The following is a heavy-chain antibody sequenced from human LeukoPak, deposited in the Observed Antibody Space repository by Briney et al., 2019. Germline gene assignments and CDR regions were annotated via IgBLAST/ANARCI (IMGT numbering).Heavy chain of an antibody. V-gene: IGHV1-46*01. CDR3: ARDIDIAVAAYYFDY. CDR1: GYTFTSYY. D-gene: IGHD6-19*01. CDR2: INPSGGST. Sequence: ASVKVSCKASGYTFTSYYMHWVRQAPGQGLEWMGIINPSGGSTSYAQKFQGRVTMTRDTSTSTVYMELSSLRSDDTAVYYCARDIDIAVAAYYFDYWGQGTLVTVSS. J-gene: IGHJ4*02.